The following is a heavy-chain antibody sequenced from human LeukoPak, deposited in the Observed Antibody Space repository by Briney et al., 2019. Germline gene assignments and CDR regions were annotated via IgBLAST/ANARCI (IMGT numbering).Heavy chain of an antibody. CDR3: ARAASNDPGPLGDY. Sequence: ASVKVSCKASGGTFSSYAISWVRQAPGQGLEWMGGIIPIFGTANYAQKFQGRVTITADKSTSTAYMELSSLRSEDTAVYYCARAASNDPGPLGDYWGQGTLVTVSS. CDR1: GGTFSSYA. CDR2: IIPIFGTA. V-gene: IGHV1-69*06. J-gene: IGHJ4*02. D-gene: IGHD1-1*01.